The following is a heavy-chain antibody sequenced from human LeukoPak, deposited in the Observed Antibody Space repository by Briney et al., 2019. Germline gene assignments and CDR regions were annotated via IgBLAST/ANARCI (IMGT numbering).Heavy chain of an antibody. Sequence: GGSLRLSCAASGFTFSSYAMHWVRQAPGKGLEWVGVISYDGSNKYYADSVKGRFTISRDNYKNTLYLQMTSLRAEDTAVYYCARSKVELGYCSSTSCPPDYWGQGTLVTVSS. CDR2: ISYDGSNK. CDR1: GFTFSSYA. J-gene: IGHJ4*02. V-gene: IGHV3-30-3*01. CDR3: ARSKVELGYCSSTSCPPDY. D-gene: IGHD2-2*01.